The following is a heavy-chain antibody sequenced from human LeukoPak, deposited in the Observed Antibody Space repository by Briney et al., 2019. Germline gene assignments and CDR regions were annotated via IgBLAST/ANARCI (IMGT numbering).Heavy chain of an antibody. J-gene: IGHJ4*02. CDR3: AREMISGDYIGREPYFDY. CDR2: INPNSDGT. Sequence: ASVKASCKASGYTFTRYYMHSVRQAPGQGLECMRWINPNSDGTNYGQKFQGRVTMTRDTSISTAYMELSRLRSDDTAVYYCAREMISGDYIGREPYFDYWGQGTLVTVSS. D-gene: IGHD3-22*01. CDR1: GYTFTRYY. V-gene: IGHV1-2*02.